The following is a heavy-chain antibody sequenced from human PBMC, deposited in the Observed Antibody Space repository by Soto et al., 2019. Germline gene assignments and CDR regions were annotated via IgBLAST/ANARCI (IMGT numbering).Heavy chain of an antibody. Sequence: GSGPTLVNPTDTLTLTCTFSGLSLSTSGVGVGWIRQPPGKALEWLAVIYWNDDRRYSPSLKSRLSIMKDTSKNQVAVTMTNMDPVDTATYYCVPLSRTWSPFHYWGQGILVTVSS. D-gene: IGHD2-8*02. CDR1: GLSLSTSGVG. CDR3: VPLSRTWSPFHY. CDR2: IYWNDDR. V-gene: IGHV2-5*01. J-gene: IGHJ4*02.